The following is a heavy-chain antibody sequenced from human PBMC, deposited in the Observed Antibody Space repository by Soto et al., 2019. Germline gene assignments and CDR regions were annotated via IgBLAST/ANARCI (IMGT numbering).Heavy chain of an antibody. V-gene: IGHV3-11*01. CDR3: ARDPGSGWFF. J-gene: IGHJ4*02. Sequence: PGGSLRLSCAASGCTLSDYYMNWIRQAPGKGLEWLSYISSSGSTIHYADSVKGRFTISRDTDKNSMYLQMNSLRAEDTAVYYCARDPGSGWFFWGQGTLVTVSS. CDR2: ISSSGSTI. D-gene: IGHD6-19*01. CDR1: GCTLSDYY.